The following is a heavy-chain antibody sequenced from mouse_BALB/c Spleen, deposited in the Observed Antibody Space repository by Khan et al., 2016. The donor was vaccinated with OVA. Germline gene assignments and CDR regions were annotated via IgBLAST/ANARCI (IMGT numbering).Heavy chain of an antibody. CDR2: INPSTGYT. Sequence: VQLQQSGAELAKPGASVKMSCKASGYTFINYWLLWVKQRPGQGLEWIGYINPSTGYTEYNQNFKDKATLTADKYSSTAYMQLSSLTSEDSAVYYCARRGRRWDFDYWGQGTTLTVSS. V-gene: IGHV1-7*01. J-gene: IGHJ2*01. D-gene: IGHD1-1*01. CDR1: GYTFINYW. CDR3: ARRGRRWDFDY.